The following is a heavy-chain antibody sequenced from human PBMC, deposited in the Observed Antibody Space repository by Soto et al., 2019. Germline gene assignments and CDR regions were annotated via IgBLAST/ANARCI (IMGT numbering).Heavy chain of an antibody. CDR2: ISSTSDTM. V-gene: IGHV3-48*01. D-gene: IGHD2-21*02. CDR1: GFTVSSHS. CDR3: TAGVVTSGPGY. J-gene: IGHJ4*02. Sequence: EVQLVESGGGLVQPGGSLRLSCAGSGFTVSSHSLNWVRQAPGKGLEWVSFISSTSDTMYYADFVRGRFTISRDDARNSLYLQMHNLRGDDTAVYYCTAGVVTSGPGYWGQGTLVTVSS.